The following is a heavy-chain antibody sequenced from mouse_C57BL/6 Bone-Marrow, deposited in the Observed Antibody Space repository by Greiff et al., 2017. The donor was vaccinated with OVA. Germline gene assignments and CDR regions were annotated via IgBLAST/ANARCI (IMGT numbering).Heavy chain of an antibody. CDR2: IYPGSGST. D-gene: IGHD3-2*02. CDR3: ASDSSGYVGD. Sequence: VQLQQPGAELVKPGASVKMSCKASGYTFTSYWITWVKQRPGQGLEWIGDIYPGSGSTNYNETFKSKATLTVDTSSSTAYMQLSSLTSEDSAVYYCASDSSGYVGDWGQGTTLTVSS. CDR1: GYTFTSYW. J-gene: IGHJ2*01. V-gene: IGHV1-55*01.